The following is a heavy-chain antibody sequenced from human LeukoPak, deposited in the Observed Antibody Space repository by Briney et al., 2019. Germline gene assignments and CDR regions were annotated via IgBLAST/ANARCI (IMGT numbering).Heavy chain of an antibody. CDR2: INPNTGGA. CDR3: AKGRVVAGTKTLGYHWFDP. Sequence: ASVKVSCKASGYTFTAYYLHWVRQAPGRGLEWMGWINPNTGGAKYAQKFQGRLTMTRDTSINTVYMGLGRLRSDDTAVYFCAKGRVVAGTKTLGYHWFDPWGQGTLVTVSS. D-gene: IGHD6-19*01. CDR1: GYTFTAYY. V-gene: IGHV1-2*02. J-gene: IGHJ5*02.